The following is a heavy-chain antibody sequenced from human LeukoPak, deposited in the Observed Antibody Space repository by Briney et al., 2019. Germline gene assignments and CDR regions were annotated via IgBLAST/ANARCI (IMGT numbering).Heavy chain of an antibody. V-gene: IGHV4-59*01. CDR1: GGSISSYY. CDR2: IYYSGST. J-gene: IGHJ6*03. D-gene: IGHD2-2*02. Sequence: SETLSLTCTVSGGSISSYYWSWIRQPPGKGLEWIGYIYYSGSTNYNPSLKSRVTISVDTSKNQFSLKLSSVTAADTAVYYCARFLGYCSSTGCYTVGDYYYHMDVWGKGTTVTVSS. CDR3: ARFLGYCSSTGCYTVGDYYYHMDV.